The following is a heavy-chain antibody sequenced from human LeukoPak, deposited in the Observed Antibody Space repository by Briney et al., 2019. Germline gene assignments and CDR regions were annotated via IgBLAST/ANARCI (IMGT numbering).Heavy chain of an antibody. J-gene: IGHJ2*01. CDR3: ARAEWSNWYFDL. D-gene: IGHD3-3*01. CDR1: GFTFSTHW. Sequence: GGSLRLSCAASGFTFSTHWMNWVRQAPGKGLEWVANIKQDGSEKYYVDSVKGRFTLSRDSAKNSLYLQMNSLRAEDTAVYYCARAEWSNWYFDLWGRGTLVTVSS. CDR2: IKQDGSEK. V-gene: IGHV3-7*03.